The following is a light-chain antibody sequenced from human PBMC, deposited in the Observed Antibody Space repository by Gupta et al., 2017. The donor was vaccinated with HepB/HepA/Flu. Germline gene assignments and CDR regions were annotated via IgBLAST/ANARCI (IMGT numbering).Light chain of an antibody. CDR1: QGISNS. CDR3: RQDCCYPLT. V-gene: IGKV1-16*02. J-gene: IGKJ4*01. CDR2: AAS. Sequence: IQMTQSPSSLSASVGDRVTMTCRASQGISNSLAWFQHKPGKTPKSLIYAASRSQIGVPSKFSGSGSGSDFTLTIISLQPEAFATYYCRQDCCYPLTFGGGTKVEIK.